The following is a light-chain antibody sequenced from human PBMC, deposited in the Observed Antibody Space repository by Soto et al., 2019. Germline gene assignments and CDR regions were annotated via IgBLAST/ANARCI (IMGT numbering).Light chain of an antibody. J-gene: IGLJ1*01. CDR2: SNS. CDR1: SSNIGSNT. Sequence: QSVLTQPPSASGTPGQRVTISCSGSSSNIGSNTVNWYQQLPGTAPKLLIYSNSQRPSGVPDRFSGSKSGTSASLAISGLQSEDEADYYCEAWDDSLNGQGVFGTGTKVTVL. CDR3: EAWDDSLNGQGV. V-gene: IGLV1-44*01.